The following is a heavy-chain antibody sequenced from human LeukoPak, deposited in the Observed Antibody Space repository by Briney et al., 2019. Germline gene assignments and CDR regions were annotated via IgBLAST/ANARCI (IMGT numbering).Heavy chain of an antibody. D-gene: IGHD3-9*01. CDR1: GGSISSYY. CDR3: ARDRPYDILTGYDAFDI. V-gene: IGHV4-59*01. J-gene: IGHJ3*02. CDR2: IYYSGST. Sequence: SETLSLXCTVSGGSISSYYWSWIRQPPGKGLEWIGYIYYSGSTNYNPSLKSRVTISVDTSKNQFSLKLSSVTAADTAVYYCARDRPYDILTGYDAFDIWGQGTMVTVSS.